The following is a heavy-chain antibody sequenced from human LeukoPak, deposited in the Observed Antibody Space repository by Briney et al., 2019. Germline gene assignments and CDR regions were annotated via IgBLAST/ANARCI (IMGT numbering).Heavy chain of an antibody. J-gene: IGHJ6*03. CDR3: ARAGGYYYYMDV. V-gene: IGHV3-66*02. D-gene: IGHD2-15*01. Sequence: FSVIYSGGSTYYADSVKGRFTISRDNSKNTLYLQMNSLRAEDTAVYYCARAGGYYYYMDVWGKGTTVTVSS. CDR2: IYSGGST.